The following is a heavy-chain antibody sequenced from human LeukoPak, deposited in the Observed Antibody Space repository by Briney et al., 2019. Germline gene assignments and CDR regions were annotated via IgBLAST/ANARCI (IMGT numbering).Heavy chain of an antibody. J-gene: IGHJ4*02. Sequence: SGGSLRLSCVASGFTFSNSWVSWVRQAPGKGLEWVANIKKAGSEKYYVDSVKGRFTISRDNAKNSLYLHMNSLRAEDTAVYYCARISYSSGWYFDYWGKGSLVTVSS. CDR2: IKKAGSEK. V-gene: IGHV3-7*01. D-gene: IGHD6-19*01. CDR3: ARISYSSGWYFDY. CDR1: GFTFSNSW.